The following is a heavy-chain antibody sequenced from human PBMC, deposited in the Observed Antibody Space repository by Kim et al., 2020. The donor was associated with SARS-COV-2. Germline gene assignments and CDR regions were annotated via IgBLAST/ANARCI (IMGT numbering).Heavy chain of an antibody. CDR1: GFTFSNAW. D-gene: IGHD3-10*01. CDR3: TTETMVRGGKDY. CDR2: IKSKTDGGTT. V-gene: IGHV3-15*01. J-gene: IGHJ4*02. Sequence: GGSLRLSCAASGFTFSNAWMSWVRQAPGKGLEWVGRIKSKTDGGTTDYAAPVKGRFTISRDDSKNTLYLQMNSLKTEDTAVYYCTTETMVRGGKDYWGQGTLVTVSS.